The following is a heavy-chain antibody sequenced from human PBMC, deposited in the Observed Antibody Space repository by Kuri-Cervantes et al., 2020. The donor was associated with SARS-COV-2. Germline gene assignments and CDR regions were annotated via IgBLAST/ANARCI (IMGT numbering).Heavy chain of an antibody. CDR3: AKPQRLIQHRFPPKYYFDY. CDR2: ISGSGGST. J-gene: IGHJ4*02. V-gene: IGHV3-23*01. D-gene: IGHD6-25*01. CDR1: GFTFSSYA. Sequence: GESLKISCAASGFTFSSYAMSWVRQAPGKGLEWVSAISGSGGSTYYADSVKGRFTISRDNSKNTLYLQMNSLRAEDTAVYYCAKPQRLIQHRFPPKYYFDYWGQGTLVTVSS.